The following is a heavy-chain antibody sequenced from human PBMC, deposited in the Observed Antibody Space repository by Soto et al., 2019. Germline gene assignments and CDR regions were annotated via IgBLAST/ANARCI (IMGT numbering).Heavy chain of an antibody. Sequence: QVQLQESGPGLVKPSQTLSLTCTVSGGSISNVNYCWIWIRQSPDKGLEWIGHIYNGGTTYNTPSLTSRASISIGAPNNQFSLKLSSVSAAATAVYYCARGPSGDKVGAWGQGTLVTVSS. V-gene: IGHV4-30-4*01. CDR1: GGSISNVNYC. J-gene: IGHJ5*02. D-gene: IGHD2-21*02. CDR2: IYNGGTT. CDR3: ARGPSGDKVGA.